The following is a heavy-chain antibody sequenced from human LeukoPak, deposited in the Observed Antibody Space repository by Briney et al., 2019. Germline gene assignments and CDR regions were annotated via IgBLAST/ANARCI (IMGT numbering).Heavy chain of an antibody. V-gene: IGHV3-21*01. CDR2: ISSSSSYI. D-gene: IGHD2-2*01. CDR3: AREESTSYTDAFDI. J-gene: IGHJ3*02. CDR1: GFTFSSYS. Sequence: GGSLRLSCAASGFTFSSYSMNWVRQAPGKGLEWVSSISSSSSYIYYADSVKGRFTISRDNAKNSLYLQMNSLRAEDTAVYYCAREESTSYTDAFDIWGQGTMVTVSS.